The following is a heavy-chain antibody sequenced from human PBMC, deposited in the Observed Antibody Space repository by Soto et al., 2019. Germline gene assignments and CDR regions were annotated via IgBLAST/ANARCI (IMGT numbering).Heavy chain of an antibody. CDR1: GFTVSSNY. CDR3: ARDFYYSSSSNYFDY. V-gene: IGHV3-53*01. CDR2: IYSGGST. Sequence: GSLRLSCAASGFTVSSNYMSWVRQAPGKGLEWVSVIYSGGSTYYADSVKGRFTISRDNSKNTLYLQMNSLRAEDTAVYYCARDFYYSSSSNYFDYWGQGTLVTVSS. J-gene: IGHJ4*02. D-gene: IGHD6-6*01.